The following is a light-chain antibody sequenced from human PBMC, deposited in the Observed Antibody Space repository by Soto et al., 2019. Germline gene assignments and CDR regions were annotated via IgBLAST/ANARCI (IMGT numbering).Light chain of an antibody. Sequence: QSVLTQPPSVSGAPGQRVTISFTGSSSNIGAPYDVHWYQQLPGTAPKLLIFGNTNRPSGVPDRFSGSKSGTSASLAITGLQAEDEADYYCQSYDRSLSAAVFGGGTKLTVL. CDR3: QSYDRSLSAAV. J-gene: IGLJ3*02. CDR1: SSNIGAPYD. V-gene: IGLV1-40*01. CDR2: GNT.